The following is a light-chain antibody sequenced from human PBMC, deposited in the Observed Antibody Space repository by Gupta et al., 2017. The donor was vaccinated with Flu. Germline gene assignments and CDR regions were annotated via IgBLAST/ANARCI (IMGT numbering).Light chain of an antibody. Sequence: EIVLTQSPGTLSLSPGERATLSCRASQSVSSSYLAWYQQKPGQAPRLLIYGASSRATGNPDRFSGSGSGTDFTLTISRLEPEDFAVYYCQQEGSSPHTFGQGTKLEIK. V-gene: IGKV3-20*01. CDR3: QQEGSSPHT. CDR1: QSVSSSY. J-gene: IGKJ2*01. CDR2: GAS.